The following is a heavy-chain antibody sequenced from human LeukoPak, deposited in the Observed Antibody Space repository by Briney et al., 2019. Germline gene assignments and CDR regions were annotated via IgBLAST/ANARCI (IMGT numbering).Heavy chain of an antibody. Sequence: SETLSLTCAVYGGSFSGYYWSWIRQPPGKGLEWIGEINHSGSTNYNPSLKSRVTISVDTSKNQFSLKLSSVTAADAAVYYCARGDGISDAFDIWGQGTMVTVSS. J-gene: IGHJ3*02. V-gene: IGHV4-34*01. CDR3: ARGDGISDAFDI. D-gene: IGHD3-3*02. CDR2: INHSGST. CDR1: GGSFSGYY.